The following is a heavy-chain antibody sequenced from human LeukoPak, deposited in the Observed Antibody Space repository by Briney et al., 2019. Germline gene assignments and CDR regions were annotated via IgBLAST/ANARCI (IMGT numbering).Heavy chain of an antibody. J-gene: IGHJ4*02. Sequence: GGSLRLSCAASGFTFSSYSMNWVRQAPGKGLEWVSYISSSSSYIYYADSVKGRFTISRDNAKNSLYLQMNSLRAEDTAVYYCASTSGYSSGWYFDYWGQGTLVTVSS. CDR3: ASTSGYSSGWYFDY. D-gene: IGHD6-19*01. V-gene: IGHV3-21*05. CDR1: GFTFSSYS. CDR2: ISSSSSYI.